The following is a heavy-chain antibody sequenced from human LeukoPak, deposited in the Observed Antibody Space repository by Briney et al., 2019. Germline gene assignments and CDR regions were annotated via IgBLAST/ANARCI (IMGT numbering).Heavy chain of an antibody. V-gene: IGHV3-33*01. CDR1: RFTFSSYA. CDR2: IWYDGSNK. D-gene: IGHD6-25*01. J-gene: IGHJ4*02. CDR3: ARELEIAAAGTLGY. Sequence: PGGSLRLSCAASRFTFSSYAMHWVRQAPGKGLEWVAVIWYDGSNKYYADSVKGRFTISRDHSNNTLYLQMKSLRAEDTAVYYCARELEIAAAGTLGYWGQGTLVTVSS.